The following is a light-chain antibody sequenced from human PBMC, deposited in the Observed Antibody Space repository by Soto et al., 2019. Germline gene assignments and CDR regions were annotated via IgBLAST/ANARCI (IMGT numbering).Light chain of an antibody. CDR1: QSVNSK. CDR3: QHYITSLTT. CDR2: DAS. V-gene: IGKV3D-15*01. J-gene: IGKJ1*01. Sequence: EIVMTQSPATLSVSPGERATLSCRASQSVNSKLAWYQQKPGQAPRLLIYDASNRATGTPARFSGSGSGTDFTLTISSLEPEDFAVYYCQHYITSLTTFGQGTKVDIK.